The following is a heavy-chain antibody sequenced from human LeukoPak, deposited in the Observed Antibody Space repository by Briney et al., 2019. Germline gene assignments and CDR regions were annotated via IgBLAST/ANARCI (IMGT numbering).Heavy chain of an antibody. V-gene: IGHV3-33*01. CDR1: GFTFSNSA. CDR2: IRYDGTNA. Sequence: GGSLRLSCAASGFTFSNSAMHWVRQAPGKGLEWVAVIRYDGTNAYYADSVRVRFSISRDNSNNTMYLQMDSLRAEYTAVYYCASPGGSGSYQLDYWGQGTLVIVSS. D-gene: IGHD3-10*01. CDR3: ASPGGSGSYQLDY. J-gene: IGHJ4*02.